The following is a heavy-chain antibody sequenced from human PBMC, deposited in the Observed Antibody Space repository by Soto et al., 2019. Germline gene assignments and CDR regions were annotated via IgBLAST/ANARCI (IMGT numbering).Heavy chain of an antibody. V-gene: IGHV3-74*01. J-gene: IGHJ4*02. CDR2: INSDGSST. CDR3: ARDIAYYDFWSGYPSAQLDY. CDR1: GFTFSSDW. D-gene: IGHD3-3*01. Sequence: PGGSLRLSCAASGFTFSSDWMHWVRQAPGKGLVWVSRINSDGSSTSYADSVKGRFTISRDNAKNTLYLQMNSLRAEDTAVYYCARDIAYYDFWSGYPSAQLDYWGQGTLVTVSS.